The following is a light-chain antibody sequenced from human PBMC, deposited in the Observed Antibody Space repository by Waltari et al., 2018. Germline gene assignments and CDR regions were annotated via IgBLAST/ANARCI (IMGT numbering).Light chain of an antibody. CDR3: QQTYSTPGIT. CDR1: QKINGY. V-gene: IGKV1-39*01. Sequence: DIQMTQSPSSLSASVGDRVTITCRAGQKINGYLNWYQHKPGKAPKLLIYGASNLQTGVPSRFSGSESGTDFTLTINSLHPEDFATYFCQQTYSTPGITFGQGARLEI. CDR2: GAS. J-gene: IGKJ5*01.